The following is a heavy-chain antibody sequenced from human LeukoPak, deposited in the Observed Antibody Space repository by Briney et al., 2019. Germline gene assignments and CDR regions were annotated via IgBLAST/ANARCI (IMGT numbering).Heavy chain of an antibody. CDR3: AKGYGDLVAFDI. V-gene: IGHV3-30*02. CDR1: GFSFSSYG. CDR2: IRYDGNNK. D-gene: IGHD4-17*01. Sequence: GGSLRLSCAASGFSFSSYGMDWVRQAPGKGLEWVAFIRYDGNNKDYADSVKGRFTISRDNSKNTLYLQMNSLRVEVTAVYYCAKGYGDLVAFDIWGQGTMVTVSS. J-gene: IGHJ3*02.